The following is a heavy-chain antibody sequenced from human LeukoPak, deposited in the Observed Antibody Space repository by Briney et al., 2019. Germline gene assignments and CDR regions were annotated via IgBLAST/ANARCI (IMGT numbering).Heavy chain of an antibody. CDR2: ISDSGGST. J-gene: IGHJ4*02. V-gene: IGHV3-23*01. D-gene: IGHD3-22*01. CDR3: AKRGVVIRVILVGFHKEAYYFDS. CDR1: GITLSNYG. Sequence: PGGSLRLSCAVSGITLSNYGMSWVRQAPGKGLEWVAGISDSGGSTNYADSVKGRFTISRDSPKNTLYLQMTSLRAEDTAVYFWAKRGVVIRVILVGFHKEAYYFDSWGQGALVTVSS.